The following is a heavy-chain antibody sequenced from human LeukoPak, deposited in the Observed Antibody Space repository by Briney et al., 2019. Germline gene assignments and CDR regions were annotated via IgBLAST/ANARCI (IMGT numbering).Heavy chain of an antibody. CDR2: ISFDGSSK. CDR1: GFTFSSYS. V-gene: IGHV3-30*03. D-gene: IGHD1-26*01. Sequence: GGSLRLSCAASGFTFSSYSMNWVRQAPGKGLEWVAIISFDGSSKYYADSVKGRFTISRDNSKNTLYLQMSSLRAEDTAVYYCATVGSTGYWGQGTLVTVSS. J-gene: IGHJ4*02. CDR3: ATVGSTGY.